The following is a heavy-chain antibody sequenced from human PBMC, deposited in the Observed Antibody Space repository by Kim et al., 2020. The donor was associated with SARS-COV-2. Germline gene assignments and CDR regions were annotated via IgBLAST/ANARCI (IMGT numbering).Heavy chain of an antibody. D-gene: IGHD3-10*01. CDR2: GT. Sequence: GTNYAQKFQGGVTMTRDTSISTAYMELSRLRSDDTAVYYCARGLTGSRDYWGQGTLVTVSS. J-gene: IGHJ4*02. V-gene: IGHV1-2*02. CDR3: ARGLTGSRDY.